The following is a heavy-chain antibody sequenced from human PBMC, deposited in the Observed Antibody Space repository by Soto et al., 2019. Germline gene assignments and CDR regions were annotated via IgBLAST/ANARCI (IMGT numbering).Heavy chain of an antibody. Sequence: SGPTLVNPTQTLTLTCNFSGFSLSTSGMCVGWIRQPPGKALEWLALIDWDDDKYYSTSLKTRLTISKETSRTQVVLTVTNMDPVDTATYYWARLRPPGGDYGYDFDRYFDLWGRGTRGTVAS. CDR1: GFSLSTSGMC. CDR2: IDWDDDK. J-gene: IGHJ2*01. CDR3: ARLRPPGGDYGYDFDRYFDL. D-gene: IGHD5-12*01. V-gene: IGHV2-70*01.